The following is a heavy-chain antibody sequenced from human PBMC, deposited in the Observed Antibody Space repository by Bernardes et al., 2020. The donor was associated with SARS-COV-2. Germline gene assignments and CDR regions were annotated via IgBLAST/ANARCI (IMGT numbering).Heavy chain of an antibody. CDR1: GYSFPNHW. D-gene: IGHD6-6*01. CDR3: ARGPWEYRSSSSYYYGMDV. V-gene: IGHV5-51*01. J-gene: IGHJ6*02. CDR2: IWPGDSDT. Sequence: GESLKISCKGSGYSFPNHWIGWVRQMPGKGLEWMGIIWPGDSDTRYSPSFRGQVTISVDKSINTAYLQWSSLEASDTAMYYCARGPWEYRSSSSYYYGMDVWGQGTTVTVSS.